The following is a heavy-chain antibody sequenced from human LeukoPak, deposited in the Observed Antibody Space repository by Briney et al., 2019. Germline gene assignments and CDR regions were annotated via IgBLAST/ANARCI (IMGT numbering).Heavy chain of an antibody. V-gene: IGHV3-21*06. CDR1: GFPFMKYS. D-gene: IGHD1-26*01. J-gene: IGHJ3*02. CDR2: TPPDDSSDQNL. CDR3: ATDGVGQLPGDVFDI. Sequence: GGSLRLSCAASGFPFMKYSMNWVRQAPGKGLEWVSFTPPDDSSDQNLYYAESVKGRFTISRDTAKNLLYLQMNNVRVEDTAVYYCATDGVGQLPGDVFDIWGLGTMVTVSS.